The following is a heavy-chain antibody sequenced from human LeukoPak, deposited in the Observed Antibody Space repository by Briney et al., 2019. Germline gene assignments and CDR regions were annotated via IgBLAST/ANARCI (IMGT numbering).Heavy chain of an antibody. CDR3: ARSGYRYGADALDI. CDR2: VYYSGST. J-gene: IGHJ3*02. CDR1: GGSISSYY. Sequence: NASETLSLTCTVSGGSISSYYWSWIRQPPGKGLEWIGYVYYSGSTNYNPSLKSRVIISVDTSKKQFSLKLSSVTAADTAVYYCARSGYRYGADALDIWGQGTMVTVSS. D-gene: IGHD5-18*01. V-gene: IGHV4-59*01.